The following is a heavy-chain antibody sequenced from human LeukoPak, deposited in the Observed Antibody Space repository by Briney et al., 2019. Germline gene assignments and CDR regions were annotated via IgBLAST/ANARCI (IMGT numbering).Heavy chain of an antibody. V-gene: IGHV4-61*02. J-gene: IGHJ3*02. CDR1: GGSISSGSYY. CDR2: IYTSGST. CDR3: ARDIGSPTYYDFWSGSPPDAFDI. Sequence: SETLSLTCTVSGGSISSGSYYWSWIRQPAGKGLEWIGRIYTSGSTNYNPSLKSRVTISVDTSKNQFSLKLSSVTAADTAVYYCARDIGSPTYYDFWSGSPPDAFDIWGQGTMVTVSS. D-gene: IGHD3-3*01.